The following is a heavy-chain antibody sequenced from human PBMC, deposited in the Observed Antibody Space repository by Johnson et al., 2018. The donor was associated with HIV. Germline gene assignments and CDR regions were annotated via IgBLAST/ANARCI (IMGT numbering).Heavy chain of an antibody. CDR2: ISSSGGTK. J-gene: IGHJ3*02. D-gene: IGHD6-13*01. CDR3: ALAAIAAAGDAFDI. CDR1: GFTFSDYY. V-gene: IGHV3-11*04. Sequence: QVQLVESGGGLVKPGGSLRLSCTASGFTFSDYYMTWIRQAPGKGLDWVSYISSSGGTKYYADSVKGRFTISRDNSKNTLYLQMNSLRAEDTAVYYCALAAIAAAGDAFDIWGQGTMVTVSS.